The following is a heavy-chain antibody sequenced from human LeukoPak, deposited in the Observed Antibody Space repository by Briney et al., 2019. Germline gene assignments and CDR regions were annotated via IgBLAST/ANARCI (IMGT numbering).Heavy chain of an antibody. V-gene: IGHV1-24*01. J-gene: IGHJ4*02. Sequence: ASVKVSCKVSGYTLTELSMHWVRQAPGKGLEWMGGFDPEDGETIYAQKFQGRVTLTRDTSTSTVYMELSSLRSEDMAVYYCVRGSYTFDYWGQGTLVTVSS. D-gene: IGHD1-26*01. CDR2: FDPEDGET. CDR1: GYTLTELS. CDR3: VRGSYTFDY.